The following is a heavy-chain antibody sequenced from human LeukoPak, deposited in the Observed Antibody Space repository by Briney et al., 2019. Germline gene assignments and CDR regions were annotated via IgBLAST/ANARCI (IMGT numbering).Heavy chain of an antibody. V-gene: IGHV1-69*13. CDR2: IIPIFGTA. CDR1: GGTFSSYA. J-gene: IGHJ5*02. CDR3: ATRYCSSTSCRNNWFDP. D-gene: IGHD2-2*01. Sequence: SVKVSYKASGGTFSSYAISWVRQAPGQGLEWMGGIIPIFGTANYAQKLQGRVTITADESTSTAYMELSSLRSEDTAVYYCATRYCSSTSCRNNWFDPWGQGTLVTVSS.